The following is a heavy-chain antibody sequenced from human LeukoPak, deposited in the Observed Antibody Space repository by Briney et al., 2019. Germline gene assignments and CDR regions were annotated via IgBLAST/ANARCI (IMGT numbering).Heavy chain of an antibody. CDR3: AKDGVPAATHDY. CDR1: GGSISSYY. Sequence: PSETLSLTCTVSGGSISSYYWSWVRQAPGKGLEWVSAISGSGGSTYYADSVKGRFTISRDNSKNTLYLQMNSLRAEDTAVYYCAKDGVPAATHDYWGQGTLVTVSS. J-gene: IGHJ4*02. CDR2: ISGSGGST. D-gene: IGHD2-2*01. V-gene: IGHV3-23*01.